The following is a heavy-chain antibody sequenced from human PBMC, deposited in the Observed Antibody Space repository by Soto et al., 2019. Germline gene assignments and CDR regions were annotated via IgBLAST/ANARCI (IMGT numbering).Heavy chain of an antibody. CDR2: ISTNSRYI. V-gene: IGHV3-11*06. CDR3: ARGLGGSYFIAY. Sequence: QVQLVESGGGLVKPGGSLRLSCAGSGFNFSDYYMTWIRQAPGKGLEWISYISTNSRYIKYADSSKGRFTISRDNAKSSLYLQMTSLRAEDTAIYYCARGLGGSYFIAYWCQGTLVTVPS. CDR1: GFNFSDYY. D-gene: IGHD3-10*01. J-gene: IGHJ4*02.